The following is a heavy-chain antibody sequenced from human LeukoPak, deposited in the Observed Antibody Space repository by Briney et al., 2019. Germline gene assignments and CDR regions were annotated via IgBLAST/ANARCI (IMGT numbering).Heavy chain of an antibody. V-gene: IGHV3-48*03. J-gene: IGHJ4*02. CDR2: ISDHGKSR. CDR1: GCIFSNYQ. Sequence: QPGGSLTLSCAASGCIFSNYQMNWVHQTPGKGLEWVSYISDHGKSRNHADPVKGRFTISRDNSKNTLYLQMNSLRAEDTAVYYCAKLWTPLDDPWTMYYDILSHNFDYWGQGTLVTVSS. D-gene: IGHD3-9*01. CDR3: AKLWTPLDDPWTMYYDILSHNFDY.